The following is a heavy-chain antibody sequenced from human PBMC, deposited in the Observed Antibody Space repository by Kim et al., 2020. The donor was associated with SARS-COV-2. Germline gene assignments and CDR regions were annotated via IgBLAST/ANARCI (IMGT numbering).Heavy chain of an antibody. CDR3: ARGLWIFGVVGEHMDV. Sequence: SLKSRVTISVDTSKNQFSLKLSSVTAADTAVYYCARGLWIFGVVGEHMDVWGKGTTVTVSS. V-gene: IGHV4-34*01. J-gene: IGHJ6*03. D-gene: IGHD3-3*01.